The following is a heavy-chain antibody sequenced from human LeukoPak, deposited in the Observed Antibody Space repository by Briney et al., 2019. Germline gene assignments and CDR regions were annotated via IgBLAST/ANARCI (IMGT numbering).Heavy chain of an antibody. CDR1: GFTFSSHS. Sequence: AGGSLRLSCAASGFTFSSHSMNWVRQAPGKGLEWVSSISSSSYIYYADSVKGRFTISRDNAKNSLYLQMNSLRAEDTAVYYCARCLYYDSSGFIGYWGQGTLVTVSS. CDR3: ARCLYYDSSGFIGY. CDR2: ISSSSYI. V-gene: IGHV3-21*01. D-gene: IGHD3-22*01. J-gene: IGHJ4*02.